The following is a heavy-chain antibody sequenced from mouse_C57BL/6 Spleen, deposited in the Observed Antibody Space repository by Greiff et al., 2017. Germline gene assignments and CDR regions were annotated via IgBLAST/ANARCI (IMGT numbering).Heavy chain of an antibody. V-gene: IGHV1-75*01. J-gene: IGHJ3*01. CDR3: AVIYYGNPFAY. CDR2: IFPGSGST. CDR1: GYTFTDYY. Sequence: VQRVESGPELVKPGASVKISCKASGYTFTDYYINWVKQRPGQGLEWIGWIFPGSGSTYYNEKFKGKATLTVDKSSSTAYMLLSSLTSEDSAVYFCAVIYYGNPFAYWGQGTLVTVSA. D-gene: IGHD2-1*01.